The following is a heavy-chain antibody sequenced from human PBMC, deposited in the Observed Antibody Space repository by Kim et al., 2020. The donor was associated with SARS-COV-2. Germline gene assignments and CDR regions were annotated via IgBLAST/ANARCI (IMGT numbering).Heavy chain of an antibody. Sequence: YYNPSLKSRVTISVDTSKNQFSLKLSSVTDADTAVYYWARMVVAARGFDYWGQGTLVTVSS. D-gene: IGHD2-15*01. V-gene: IGHV4-31*02. CDR3: ARMVVAARGFDY. J-gene: IGHJ4*02.